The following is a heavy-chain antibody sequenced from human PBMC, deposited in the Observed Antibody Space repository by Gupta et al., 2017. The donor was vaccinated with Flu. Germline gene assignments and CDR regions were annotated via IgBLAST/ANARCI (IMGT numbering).Heavy chain of an antibody. Sequence: EVQLLESGGGLVQPGGSLRLSCVASGFTFRPCAMNWVRQAPGKGLEWVSTITDSGTGTYFADSVKGRFTISRDNSKNTLYLQMNSLRAEDTAVYYCAKDAMGRNGKWDWLDPWGQGTLVTVSS. D-gene: IGHD2-2*01. V-gene: IGHV3-23*01. CDR3: AKDAMGRNGKWDWLDP. J-gene: IGHJ5*02. CDR2: ITDSGTGT. CDR1: GFTFRPCA.